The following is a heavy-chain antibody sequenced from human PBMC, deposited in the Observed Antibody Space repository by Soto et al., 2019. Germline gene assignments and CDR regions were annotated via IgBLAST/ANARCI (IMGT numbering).Heavy chain of an antibody. CDR3: ARFNTAVAGYFDY. Sequence: ASVKVSCKASGYTFTSYYMHWVRQAPGQGLEWMGIINPSGGSTSYAQKFQGWVTMTRDTSISTAYMELSRLRSDDTAVYYCARFNTAVAGYFDYWGQGTLVTVSS. V-gene: IGHV1-46*01. CDR2: INPSGGST. D-gene: IGHD6-19*01. J-gene: IGHJ4*02. CDR1: GYTFTSYY.